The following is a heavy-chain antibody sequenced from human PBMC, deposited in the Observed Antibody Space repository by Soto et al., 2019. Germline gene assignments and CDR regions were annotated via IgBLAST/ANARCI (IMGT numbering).Heavy chain of an antibody. D-gene: IGHD2-21*02. V-gene: IGHV3-30-3*01. Sequence: QVQLVESGGGAVQPGRSMRLSCAATGFTFSSYAMHWVRQAPGKGQELVAVISYEGRNKYYADSVKGRFTISRDNSKRTMYLQMNSLRAKDTAMYYCARDPVAYCGGDCRTCDYWGQGSLVTVSS. J-gene: IGHJ4*02. CDR1: GFTFSSYA. CDR3: ARDPVAYCGGDCRTCDY. CDR2: ISYEGRNK.